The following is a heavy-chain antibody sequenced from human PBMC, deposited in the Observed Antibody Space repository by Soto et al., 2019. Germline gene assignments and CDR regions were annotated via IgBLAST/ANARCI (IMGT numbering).Heavy chain of an antibody. V-gene: IGHV4-39*01. CDR3: ARHGWLRLLDY. CDR2: IYYSGST. D-gene: IGHD5-12*01. Sequence: SETLSLTCTVSGGSISSSSYYWGWIRQPPGKGLEWIGGIYYSGSTYYNPSLKSRVTISVDTSKNQFSLKLSLVTAADTAVYYCARHGWLRLLDYWGQGTLVTVSS. CDR1: GGSISSSSYY. J-gene: IGHJ4*02.